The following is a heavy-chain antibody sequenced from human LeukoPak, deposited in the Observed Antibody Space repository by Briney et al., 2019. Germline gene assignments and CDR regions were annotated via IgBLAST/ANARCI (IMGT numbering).Heavy chain of an antibody. Sequence: SETLSLTCAVYGGSFNGYYWSWIRQPPGKGLEWIGEINHSGSTKYNPSLKSRVTISVDTSKNQFSLKLSSVTAADTAVYYCARDQHCSSTSCPFRAFDIWGQGTMVTVSS. CDR3: ARDQHCSSTSCPFRAFDI. CDR1: GGSFNGYY. V-gene: IGHV4-34*01. J-gene: IGHJ3*02. CDR2: INHSGST. D-gene: IGHD2-2*01.